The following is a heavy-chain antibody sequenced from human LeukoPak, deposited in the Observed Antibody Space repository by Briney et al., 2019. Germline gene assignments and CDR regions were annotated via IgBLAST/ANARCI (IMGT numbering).Heavy chain of an antibody. D-gene: IGHD6-19*01. V-gene: IGHV3-7*01. Sequence: GGSLRLSCAASGFTFSSHWMSWVRQAPGKGLKWVANIKQDGSEKYYVDSVKGRFTIFRDNAKNSLYLQMNSLRAEDTALYYCASGYSSGWYMVDYWGQGTLVTVSS. CDR1: GFTFSSHW. J-gene: IGHJ4*02. CDR3: ASGYSSGWYMVDY. CDR2: IKQDGSEK.